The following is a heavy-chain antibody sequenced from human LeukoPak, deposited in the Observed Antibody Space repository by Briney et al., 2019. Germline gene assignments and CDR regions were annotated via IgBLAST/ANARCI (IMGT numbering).Heavy chain of an antibody. Sequence: SETLSLTCAVYGGSFSGYYWSWIRQPPGKGLEWIGYIYDSGSTNYNPSLRSRVTISVDTSKNQFSLKLSSVTAADTAVFYCASLTTADAFDIWGQGTMVTVSS. J-gene: IGHJ3*02. V-gene: IGHV4-59*01. D-gene: IGHD3-22*01. CDR1: GGSFSGYY. CDR2: IYDSGST. CDR3: ASLTTADAFDI.